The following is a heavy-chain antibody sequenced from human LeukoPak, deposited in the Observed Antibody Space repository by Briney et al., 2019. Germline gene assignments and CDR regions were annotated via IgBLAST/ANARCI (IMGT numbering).Heavy chain of an antibody. CDR2: ISANNGNT. CDR3: ARDSFLYCSSTSCFHFDY. D-gene: IGHD2-2*01. Sequence: GASVKVSCKASVYTFTSYGISWVRQAPGQGLEWMGWISANNGNTNYAQKLQGRVTMTTDTSTSTAYMELRSLRSDDTAVYYCARDSFLYCSSTSCFHFDYWGQGTLVTVSS. J-gene: IGHJ4*02. V-gene: IGHV1-18*01. CDR1: VYTFTSYG.